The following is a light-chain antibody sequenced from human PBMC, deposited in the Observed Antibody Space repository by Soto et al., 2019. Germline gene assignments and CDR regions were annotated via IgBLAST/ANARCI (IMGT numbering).Light chain of an antibody. Sequence: QSALTQPASVSGSPGQSITISCTGTSSDVGSFNYVSWYQHHPGKAPKLMIYDVSNRPSGVSNRFSGSKSDNTASLTISGLQAEDEADYYCSSNTSRSTLLLFGTGTKLTVL. V-gene: IGLV2-14*03. J-gene: IGLJ1*01. CDR3: SSNTSRSTLLL. CDR2: DVS. CDR1: SSDVGSFNY.